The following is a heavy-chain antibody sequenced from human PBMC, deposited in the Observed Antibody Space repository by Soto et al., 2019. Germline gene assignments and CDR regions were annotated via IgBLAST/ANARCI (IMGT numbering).Heavy chain of an antibody. CDR2: IYYSGST. V-gene: IGHV4-59*01. Sequence: QVQLQESGPGLVMPSETLSLTCTVSGGSISSYYWSWIRQPPGKGLEWIGNIYYSGSTNYNPSLKSRVTISVDTSKNQFSLKLSSVTAADTAVYYCARGYDSSGYYFPLFDYWGQGTLVTVSS. D-gene: IGHD3-22*01. CDR1: GGSISSYY. J-gene: IGHJ4*02. CDR3: ARGYDSSGYYFPLFDY.